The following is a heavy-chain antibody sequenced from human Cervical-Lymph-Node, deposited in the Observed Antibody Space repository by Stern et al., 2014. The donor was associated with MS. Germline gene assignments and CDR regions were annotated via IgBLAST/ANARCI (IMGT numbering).Heavy chain of an antibody. J-gene: IGHJ5*02. CDR1: GFSLSTRGVG. Sequence: QVTLRESGPTLVKPTQTLTLTCTFSGFSLSTRGVGVGWIRQTPGKAPEWLAILYWDADKRYSPSFKHRVTITKDTTKNQVVLAMTNVDPEDTATYFCAHRTSLPVILASSWFDPWGQGILVTVSS. CDR3: AHRTSLPVILASSWFDP. V-gene: IGHV2-5*02. D-gene: IGHD2/OR15-2a*01. CDR2: LYWDADK.